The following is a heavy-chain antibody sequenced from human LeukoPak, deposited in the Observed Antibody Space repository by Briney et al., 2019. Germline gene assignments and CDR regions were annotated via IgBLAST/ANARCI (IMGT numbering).Heavy chain of an antibody. V-gene: IGHV1-3*01. D-gene: IGHD6-19*01. CDR2: INAGNGNT. J-gene: IGHJ4*02. Sequence: ASVTVSCKASGYTFTAYYMHWVRQAPGQRLEWMGWINAGNGNTKYSQKFQGRVTITRDTSASTAYMELSSLRSEDTAVYYCARDRVGSGLADYWGQGTLVTVSS. CDR3: ARDRVGSGLADY. CDR1: GYTFTAYY.